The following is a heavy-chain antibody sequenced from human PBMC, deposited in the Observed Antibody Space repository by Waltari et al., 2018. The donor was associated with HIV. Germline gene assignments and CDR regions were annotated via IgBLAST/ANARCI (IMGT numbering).Heavy chain of an antibody. CDR2: FDPKNGKP. Sequence: QVHLIQSAFDMKRPGASVTIACKVSGYPLSYLSMQWVRQGPGHRLEWMGGFDPKNGKPVYSQRFWGRVSLAEDTSEDTAYLELNRLTSDDTSVYYFTLYKQSPLYSNFWGQGTLVTVSP. V-gene: IGHV1-24*01. J-gene: IGHJ1*01. D-gene: IGHD2-15*01. CDR3: TLYKQSPLYSNF. CDR1: GYPLSYLS.